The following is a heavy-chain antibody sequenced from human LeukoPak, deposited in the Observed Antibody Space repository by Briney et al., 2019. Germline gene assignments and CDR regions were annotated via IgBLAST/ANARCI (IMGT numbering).Heavy chain of an antibody. J-gene: IGHJ4*02. Sequence: SETLSLTCAVYGGSFSGYYRSWIRQPPGKGLEWIGEINHSGSTNYNPSLKSRVTISVDTSKNQFSLKLSSVTAADTAVYYCARDQGVAARDYWGQGTLVTASS. CDR3: ARDQGVAARDY. D-gene: IGHD6-6*01. CDR2: INHSGST. V-gene: IGHV4-34*01. CDR1: GGSFSGYY.